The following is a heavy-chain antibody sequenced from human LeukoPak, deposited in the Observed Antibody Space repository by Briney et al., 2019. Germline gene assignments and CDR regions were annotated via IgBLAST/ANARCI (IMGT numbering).Heavy chain of an antibody. CDR1: GGSISSNY. CDR2: IYTTGST. Sequence: SETLSLTCRVSGGSISSNYWSWIRQSPGKGLEWIGYIYTTGSTNYNPSLKSRVTISVDTSKNQFSLTLRSVTAAETAVYSCARRAISGYYYSFDYWGQGTLVTVSS. J-gene: IGHJ4*02. V-gene: IGHV4-4*09. D-gene: IGHD3-22*01. CDR3: ARRAISGYYYSFDY.